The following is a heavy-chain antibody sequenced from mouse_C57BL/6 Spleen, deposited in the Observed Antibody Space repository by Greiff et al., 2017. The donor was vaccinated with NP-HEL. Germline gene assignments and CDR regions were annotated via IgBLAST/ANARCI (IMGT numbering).Heavy chain of an antibody. Sequence: EVKLQESGGGLVKPGGSLKLSCAASGFTFSDYGMHWVRQAPEKGLEWVAYISSGSSTIYYADTVKGRFTISRDNAKNTLFLQMTSLRSEDTAMYYCARYYYGSSYNWYFDVWGTGTTVTVSS. J-gene: IGHJ1*03. CDR2: ISSGSSTI. D-gene: IGHD1-1*01. CDR1: GFTFSDYG. V-gene: IGHV5-17*01. CDR3: ARYYYGSSYNWYFDV.